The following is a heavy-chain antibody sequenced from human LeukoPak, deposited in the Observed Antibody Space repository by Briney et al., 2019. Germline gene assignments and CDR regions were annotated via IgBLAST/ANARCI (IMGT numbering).Heavy chain of an antibody. CDR2: ISYDGTNK. Sequence: GGSLRLSCAVSGFTLRSYALHWVRQAPGKGLEWVTIISYDGTNKYYADSVKGRFTVSRDNSKNTQFLQMNSLKADDSAVYYCVATSTPYTHPYMDVWGKGTTVTVSS. CDR1: GFTLRSYA. CDR3: VATSTPYTHPYMDV. J-gene: IGHJ6*03. V-gene: IGHV3-30*04. D-gene: IGHD5-24*01.